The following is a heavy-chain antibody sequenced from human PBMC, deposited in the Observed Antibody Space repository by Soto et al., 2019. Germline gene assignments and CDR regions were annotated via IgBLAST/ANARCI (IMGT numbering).Heavy chain of an antibody. CDR3: ARDRAPYSDSHGCIL. CDR2: IKHDGGAR. Sequence: EVQLVESGGGLVQPGGSLTLSCAASEFTFSSYYMSWVRQAPGKGLEWVANIKHDGGARDYLDSVKGRFTISRDNAKNSLYLQMNDLRADDTAVYFCARDRAPYSDSHGCILWGQGTLVTVSS. J-gene: IGHJ4*02. CDR1: EFTFSSYY. D-gene: IGHD5-18*01. V-gene: IGHV3-7*05.